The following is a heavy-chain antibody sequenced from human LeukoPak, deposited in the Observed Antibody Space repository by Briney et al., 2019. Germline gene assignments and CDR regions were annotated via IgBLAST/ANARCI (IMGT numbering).Heavy chain of an antibody. Sequence: PVKVSCKASGGTFSSYAISWVRQAPGQGLEWMGRIIPILGIANYAQKFQGRVTITADKSTSTAYMELSSLRSEDTAVYYCVSVVVAATGYYFDYWGQGTLVTVSS. CDR2: IIPILGIA. J-gene: IGHJ4*02. CDR3: VSVVVAATGYYFDY. D-gene: IGHD2-15*01. CDR1: GGTFSSYA. V-gene: IGHV1-69*04.